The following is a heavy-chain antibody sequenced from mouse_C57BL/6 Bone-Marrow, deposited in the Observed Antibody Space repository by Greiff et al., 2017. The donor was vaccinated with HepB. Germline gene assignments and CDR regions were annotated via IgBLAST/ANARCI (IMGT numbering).Heavy chain of an antibody. D-gene: IGHD4-1*01. J-gene: IGHJ3*01. CDR3: TRGPKLGEFAD. CDR1: GFTFSSYA. CDR2: ISRGGDYI. Sequence: EVKLVESGAGLVKPGGSLKLSCAASGFTFSSYAMSWVRQTPEKRLEWVAYISRGGDYIYYADTVKGRFTISRDNARNTQYLQMSSLKSEDTAMYYCTRGPKLGEFADWGKGTLVTVSA. V-gene: IGHV5-9-1*02.